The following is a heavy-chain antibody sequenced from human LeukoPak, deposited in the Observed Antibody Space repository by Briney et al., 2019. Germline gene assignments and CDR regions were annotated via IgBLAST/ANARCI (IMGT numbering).Heavy chain of an antibody. V-gene: IGHV3-74*01. CDR2: INSDGSSR. J-gene: IGHJ4*02. CDR3: AARGYCSGTSCLLEY. Sequence: GGSLRLSCAASGFTFSSYWMHWVRQVPGKGLVWVSRINSDGSSRNYADSVKGRFTISRDNAKNTLYVQMNSLRVEDAAVYYCAARGYCSGTSCLLEYWGQGNLVTVSS. CDR1: GFTFSSYW. D-gene: IGHD2-2*01.